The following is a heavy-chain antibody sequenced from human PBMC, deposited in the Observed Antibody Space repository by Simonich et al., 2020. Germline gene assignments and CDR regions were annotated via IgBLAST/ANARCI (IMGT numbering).Heavy chain of an antibody. D-gene: IGHD5-12*01. V-gene: IGHV1-2*02. J-gene: IGHJ4*02. CDR1: GYTFTGYY. CDR3: ASSKLATIDY. Sequence: QVQLVQSGAEVKKPGASVKVSCKASGYTFTGYYMHWVRQAPGQGLEWMGWINPNSDGTNYAKKFQGRVTMTRNTSISTAYMELSRLRSDDTAVYYCASSKLATIDYWGQGTLVTVSS. CDR2: INPNSDGT.